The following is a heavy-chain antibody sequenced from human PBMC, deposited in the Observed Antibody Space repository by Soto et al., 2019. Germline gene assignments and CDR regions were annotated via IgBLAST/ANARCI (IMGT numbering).Heavy chain of an antibody. CDR1: GGTFSSYA. J-gene: IGHJ5*02. D-gene: IGHD1-26*01. CDR2: IIPIFGTA. Sequence: QVQLVQSGAEVKKPGSSVKVSYKASGGTFSSYAISWVRQAPGQGLEWMGGIIPIFGTANYAQKFQGRVTITADESTSTAYMELSSLRSEDTAVYYCARDWGYSGSYLKSYNWFDPWGQGTLVTVSS. CDR3: ARDWGYSGSYLKSYNWFDP. V-gene: IGHV1-69*01.